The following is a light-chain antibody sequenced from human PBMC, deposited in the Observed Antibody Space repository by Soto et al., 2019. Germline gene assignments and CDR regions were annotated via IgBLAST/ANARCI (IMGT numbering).Light chain of an antibody. Sequence: VLTQSPGTLSLSPGDRATLSCRASQSVSSSYLAWYQQKPGQAPRLLIYGAYSRATGIPDRFSGSGSGTEFTLTISSLQSEDFAVYYCQQYNNWPPITCGQGTRLEIK. CDR1: QSVSSSY. CDR2: GAY. J-gene: IGKJ5*01. V-gene: IGKV3-20*01. CDR3: QQYNNWPPIT.